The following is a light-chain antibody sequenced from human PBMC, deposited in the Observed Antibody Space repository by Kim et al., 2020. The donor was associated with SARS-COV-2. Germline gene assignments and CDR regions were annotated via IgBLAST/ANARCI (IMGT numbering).Light chain of an antibody. CDR2: AAS. CDR3: QQYYSYPHT. Sequence: ASTGDRVTITCRASQGISSYLAWYQQKPGKAPELLIYAASTLQSGVPSRFSGSGSGTDFTLTISCLQSEDFATYYCQQYYSYPHTFGGGTKVDIK. CDR1: QGISSY. J-gene: IGKJ4*01. V-gene: IGKV1-8*01.